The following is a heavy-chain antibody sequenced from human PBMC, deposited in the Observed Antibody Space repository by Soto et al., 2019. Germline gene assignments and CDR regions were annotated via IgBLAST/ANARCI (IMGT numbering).Heavy chain of an antibody. Sequence: SQTLALPCAISGDSVSSNSAACNWIRQSPSRGLEWLGRTYYRSKWYNDYAVSVKSRITINPDTSKNQFSLQLNSVTPEDTAVYYCARDSVAGTSFFDYWGQGTLVTVSS. V-gene: IGHV6-1*01. D-gene: IGHD6-19*01. CDR2: TYYRSKWYN. J-gene: IGHJ4*02. CDR3: ARDSVAGTSFFDY. CDR1: GDSVSSNSAA.